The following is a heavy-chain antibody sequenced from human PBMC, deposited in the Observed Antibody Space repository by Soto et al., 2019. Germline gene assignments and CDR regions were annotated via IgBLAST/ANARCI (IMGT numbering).Heavy chain of an antibody. V-gene: IGHV5-10-1*01. CDR1: GYHFTNYW. J-gene: IGHJ4*02. D-gene: IGHD3-22*01. CDR2: IDPSDSYT. Sequence: GESLKISCKGSGYHFTNYWISWVRQMPGKGLEWMGRIDPSDSYTNYSPSFQGHVTMSADKSISTAFLQWSSLKASDTAMYYCARLGDSSGLNYIDYWGQGTLVTVSS. CDR3: ARLGDSSGLNYIDY.